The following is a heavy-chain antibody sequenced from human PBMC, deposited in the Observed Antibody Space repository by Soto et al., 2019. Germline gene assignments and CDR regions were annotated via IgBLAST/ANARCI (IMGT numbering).Heavy chain of an antibody. V-gene: IGHV1-24*01. CDR2: FDPEDGET. CDR1: GYTLTELS. D-gene: IGHD3-3*01. Sequence: ASVKVSCKVSGYTLTELSMHWVRQAPGKGLEWMGGFDPEDGETIYAQKFQGRVTMTEDTSTDTAYMELSSLRSEDTAVYYCATLSSTIYAYYYGMDVWGQGTTVTVSS. J-gene: IGHJ6*02. CDR3: ATLSSTIYAYYYGMDV.